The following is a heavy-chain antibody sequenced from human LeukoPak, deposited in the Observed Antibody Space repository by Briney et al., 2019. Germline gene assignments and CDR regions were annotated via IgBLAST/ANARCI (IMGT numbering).Heavy chain of an antibody. Sequence: PGGSLRLSCAASGFTFSSYEMNWVRQAPGKGLEWVSYITSSGSTIHYADSVKGRFTISRDNAKNSLYLQMNSLRAEDTAVYYCARVTFNYFDYWGQGTLVTVSS. CDR3: ARVTFNYFDY. CDR1: GFTFSSYE. D-gene: IGHD1-14*01. V-gene: IGHV3-48*03. J-gene: IGHJ4*02. CDR2: ITSSGSTI.